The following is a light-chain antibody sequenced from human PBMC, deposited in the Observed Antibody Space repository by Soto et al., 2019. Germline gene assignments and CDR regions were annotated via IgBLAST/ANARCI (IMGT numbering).Light chain of an antibody. V-gene: IGKV1-5*01. CDR1: QSISKW. CDR3: QQYNGYPRT. CDR2: DAS. Sequence: DIQMTQSPSTLSASVGDRVTITCRASQSISKWLAWYKQKPGKAPKLLIYDASNLESAVPSRFSGSGSGTEFTLTISSLQPYDFATYYCQQYNGYPRTFGQGTKVEIK. J-gene: IGKJ1*01.